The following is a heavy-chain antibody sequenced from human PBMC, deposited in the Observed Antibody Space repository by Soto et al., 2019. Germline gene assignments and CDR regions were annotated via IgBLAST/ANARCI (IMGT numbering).Heavy chain of an antibody. D-gene: IGHD6-13*01. V-gene: IGHV1-69*01. J-gene: IGHJ4*02. CDR1: GDLFNNHA. CDR2: ISPLFSTT. CDR3: AASSAIAAAGYFKF. Sequence: QVQLVQSGAEVKEPGSSVKVSCKASGDLFNNHAFNWVRQAPGQCLEWMGRISPLFSTTNSAQKFQGRVTIGADELTTIVDLEVNNLESDDTAMYYCAASSAIAAAGYFKFWGQGTLVTVSP.